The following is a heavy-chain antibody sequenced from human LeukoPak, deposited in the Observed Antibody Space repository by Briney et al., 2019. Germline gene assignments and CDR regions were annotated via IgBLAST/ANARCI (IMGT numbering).Heavy chain of an antibody. Sequence: GGPLRLSCAASGFIFSDNYMSWIRQAPGKGLEWVSYISGSSGTIKYADSLKGRFTISRDNAKNSLYLQMNSLRAEDTAVYYCASGYSYVSLHYWGQGTLVTVSS. J-gene: IGHJ4*02. V-gene: IGHV3-11*04. D-gene: IGHD5-18*01. CDR2: ISGSSGTI. CDR3: ASGYSYVSLHY. CDR1: GFIFSDNY.